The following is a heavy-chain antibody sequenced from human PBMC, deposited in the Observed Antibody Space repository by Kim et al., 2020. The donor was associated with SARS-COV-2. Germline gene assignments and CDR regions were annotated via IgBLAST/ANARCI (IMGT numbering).Heavy chain of an antibody. V-gene: IGHV3-43*01. CDR3: AKDLIAAAGIGLNGMDV. Sequence: GGSLRLSCAASGFTFDDYTMHWVRQAPGKGLEWVSLISWDGGSTYYADSVKGRFTISRDNSKNSLYLQMNSLRTEDTALYYCAKDLIAAAGIGLNGMDVWGQGTTVTVSS. D-gene: IGHD6-13*01. CDR1: GFTFDDYT. J-gene: IGHJ6*02. CDR2: ISWDGGST.